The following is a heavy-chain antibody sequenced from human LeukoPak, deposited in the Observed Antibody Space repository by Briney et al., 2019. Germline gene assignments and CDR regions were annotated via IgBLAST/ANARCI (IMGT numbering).Heavy chain of an antibody. CDR1: GFTFSDYY. CDR3: VRDRAYYYGSGTY. J-gene: IGHJ4*02. V-gene: IGHV3-11*04. CDR2: ISGSDNTI. D-gene: IGHD3-10*01. Sequence: PGGSLRLSCAASGFTFSDYYMSWIRQAPGKGLEWISYISGSDNTIYYAESVKGRFTISRDNAKNSLYLQMNSLRAEDTAVYYCVRDRAYYYGSGTYWGQGTLVTVSS.